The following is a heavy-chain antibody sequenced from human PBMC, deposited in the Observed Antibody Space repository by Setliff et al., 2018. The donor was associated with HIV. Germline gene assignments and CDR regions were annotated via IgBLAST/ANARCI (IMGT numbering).Heavy chain of an antibody. D-gene: IGHD2-2*01. V-gene: IGHV5-51*01. CDR1: GYSFANYW. CDR2: IYPTDSDT. Sequence: GESLKISCKGSGYSFANYWIAWVRQVPGKGLEWMGTIYPTDSDTRYSPSFQGQVTISADTSISTAYLQWSGLKASDTAVYYCSRASDPSHRMPPTNYYYYMDVWGKGTKVTVSS. J-gene: IGHJ6*03. CDR3: SRASDPSHRMPPTNYYYYMDV.